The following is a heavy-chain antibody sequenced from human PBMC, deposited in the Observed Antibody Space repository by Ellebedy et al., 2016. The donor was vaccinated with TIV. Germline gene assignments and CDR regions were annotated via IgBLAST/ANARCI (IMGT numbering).Heavy chain of an antibody. CDR3: AREIAVAGTGGVGD. CDR1: GFTFSSYG. CDR2: IWYDGSNK. V-gene: IGHV3-33*01. D-gene: IGHD6-19*01. Sequence: GESLKISCAASGFTFSSYGMHWVRQAPGKGLEWVAVIWYDGSNKYYADSVKGRFTISRDNSKNTLYLQMNSLRAEDTAVYYCAREIAVAGTGGVGDWGQGTLVTVSS. J-gene: IGHJ4*02.